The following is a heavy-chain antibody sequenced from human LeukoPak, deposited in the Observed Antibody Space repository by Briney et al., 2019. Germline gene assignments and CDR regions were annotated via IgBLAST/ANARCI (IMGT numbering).Heavy chain of an antibody. D-gene: IGHD2-8*02. J-gene: IGHJ4*02. CDR2: IFPSGGEI. Sequence: PGGSLRLSCAASGFTFSTFAMSWVRQPLGKGLEWVSSIFPSGGEIHYADSVRGRFTISRDNSKSTLSLQMNSLRAEDTAIYYCATYRQVLLPFESWGQGTLVTVSS. CDR3: ATYRQVLLPFES. V-gene: IGHV3-23*01. CDR1: GFTFSTFA.